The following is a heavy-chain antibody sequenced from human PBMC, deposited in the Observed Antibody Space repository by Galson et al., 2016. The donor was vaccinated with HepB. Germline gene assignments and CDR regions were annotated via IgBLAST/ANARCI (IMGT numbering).Heavy chain of an antibody. V-gene: IGHV2-5*02. CDR2: VYWDDDK. Sequence: PALVKPTQTLTLTCTFSGFSLTTYGVGVGWIRQPPGRALEWLAVVYWDDDKRFSTSLKSRLTITKDTSKNQVVLTMTNMGPVDTGTYYGGNRLFGSVHSMDVWGQGTTVTVSS. J-gene: IGHJ6*02. CDR1: GFSLTTYGVG. D-gene: IGHD3-3*01. CDR3: GNRLFGSVHSMDV.